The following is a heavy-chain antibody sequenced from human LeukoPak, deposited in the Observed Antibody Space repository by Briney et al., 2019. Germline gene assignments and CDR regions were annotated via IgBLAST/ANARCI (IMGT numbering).Heavy chain of an antibody. CDR1: GFIFNNYA. CDR2: ISGTGATT. Sequence: GGTLRLSCAASGFIFNNYAMSWVRQAPGKGLEWVSSISGTGATTYYADSVKGRFAISRDNSKNTLYLQMSSLRAEDTAVYYCAKDQRFGDLDDYRGQGTLVTVSS. CDR3: AKDQRFGDLDDY. V-gene: IGHV3-23*01. D-gene: IGHD3-10*01. J-gene: IGHJ4*02.